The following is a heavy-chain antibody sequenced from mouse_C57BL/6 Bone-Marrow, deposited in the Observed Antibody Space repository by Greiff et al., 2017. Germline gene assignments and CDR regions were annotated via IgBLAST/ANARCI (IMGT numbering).Heavy chain of an antibody. CDR2: IDPENGDT. V-gene: IGHV14-4*01. D-gene: IGHD1-1*01. CDR3: TKYYDGSSYDYFGC. CDR1: GFTFTDDY. Sequence: EVQLHQSGAELVRPGASVKLSCTASGFTFTDDYMHWVKQRPEQGLEWIGWIDPENGDTEYTSKFKGKATITADTSSNTAYLQLSSLTSEDTAVYYCTKYYDGSSYDYFGCWGQGTTLTVST. J-gene: IGHJ2*01.